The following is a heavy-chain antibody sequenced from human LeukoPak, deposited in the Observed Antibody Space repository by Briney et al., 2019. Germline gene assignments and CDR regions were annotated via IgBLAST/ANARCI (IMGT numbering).Heavy chain of an antibody. CDR2: INHSGST. CDR3: ARGGDIVVVVAATGAFDI. V-gene: IGHV4-34*01. Sequence: PSETLSLTCAVYGGSLSGYYWSWIRQPPGKGREWIGEINHSGSTNYNPSLKSRVTISVDTSKNQFSLKLSSVTAADTAVYYCARGGDIVVVVAATGAFDIWGQGTMVTVSS. J-gene: IGHJ3*02. D-gene: IGHD2-15*01. CDR1: GGSLSGYY.